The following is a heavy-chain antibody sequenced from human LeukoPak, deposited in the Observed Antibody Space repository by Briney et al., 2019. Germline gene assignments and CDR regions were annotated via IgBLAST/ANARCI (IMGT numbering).Heavy chain of an antibody. J-gene: IGHJ5*02. CDR2: IYYSGST. Sequence: SETLSLTCTVSGRSISSSSYYWGWIRQPPGKGREWIGSIYYSGSTYYIPSLKSHVTISVDPSKNQFSLKLSSVTAAETAVYYWARGVLTWGQGTLVTVSS. V-gene: IGHV4-39*07. CDR1: GRSISSSSYY. D-gene: IGHD3-16*01. CDR3: ARGVLT.